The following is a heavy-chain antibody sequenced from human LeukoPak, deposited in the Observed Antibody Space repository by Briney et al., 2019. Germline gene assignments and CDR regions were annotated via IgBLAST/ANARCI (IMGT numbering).Heavy chain of an antibody. CDR1: GYSISSGYY. J-gene: IGHJ3*02. D-gene: IGHD2-2*01. CDR2: INHSGST. CDR3: ARHRSGVVVPAADDAFDI. Sequence: SETLSLTCAVSGYSISSGYYWGWIRQPPGKGLEWIGSINHSGSTYYNPSLKSRVTISVDTSKNQFSLKLSSVTAADTAVYYCARHRSGVVVPAADDAFDIWGQGTMVTVSS. V-gene: IGHV4-38-2*01.